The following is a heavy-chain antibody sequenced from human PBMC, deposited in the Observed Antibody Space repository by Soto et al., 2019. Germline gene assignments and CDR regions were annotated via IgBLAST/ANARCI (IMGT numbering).Heavy chain of an antibody. D-gene: IGHD3-10*01. CDR3: IGSFPF. CDR1: GFPFANFL. CDR2: IRSQPYGGTT. Sequence: GGSLRHSCITSGFPFANFLMSWFRQAPGKGLEWVGFIRSQPYGGTTQYAPSVSGRFIISRDDSKGILYLQMNSLTTEDSGVYYCIGSFPFWGQGTLVTVSS. V-gene: IGHV3-49*03. J-gene: IGHJ4*02.